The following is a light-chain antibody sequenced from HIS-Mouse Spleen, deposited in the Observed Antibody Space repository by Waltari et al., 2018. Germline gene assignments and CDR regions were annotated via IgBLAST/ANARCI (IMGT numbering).Light chain of an antibody. CDR1: SSDVGSYNL. V-gene: IGLV2-23*01. J-gene: IGLJ3*02. CDR3: CSYAGSSTWV. Sequence: QSALTQPASVSGSPGQSITISCTGTSSDVGSYNLVSWYQQNPGQAPKLMIYEGSKRPSGVSNRFSGSKSGNTASLTISGLQAEDEADYYCCSYAGSSTWVFGGGTKLTVL. CDR2: EGS.